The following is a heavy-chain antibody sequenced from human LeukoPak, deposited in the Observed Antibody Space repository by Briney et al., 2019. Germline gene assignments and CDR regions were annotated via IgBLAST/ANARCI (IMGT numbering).Heavy chain of an antibody. J-gene: IGHJ4*02. CDR3: AKPRTYSGSWYLDH. D-gene: IGHD6-13*01. V-gene: IGHV3-30*18. Sequence: GWSLRLSCAASGFTFSTYSMHWVRQAPGKGLEWVAVISSNGRDKYYTDSVKGRFTMSRDNSKNTVDLQMNSVRAEDTAVYFCAKPRTYSGSWYLDHWGQGTLVTVSS. CDR2: ISSNGRDK. CDR1: GFTFSTYS.